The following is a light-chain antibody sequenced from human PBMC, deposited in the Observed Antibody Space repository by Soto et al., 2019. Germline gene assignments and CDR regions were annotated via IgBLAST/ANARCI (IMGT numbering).Light chain of an antibody. J-gene: IGLJ1*01. CDR1: SSNIGSNS. CDR3: AAWDDSLNGREV. V-gene: IGLV1-44*01. Sequence: QPVLTQPPSASGTPGQRVTISCSGSSSNIGSNSVNWYQQLPGAAPKLLIYSNNQRPSGVPDRFSGSKSGTSASLAISGLQSEDEADYYCAAWDDSLNGREVFGTETKLSVL. CDR2: SNN.